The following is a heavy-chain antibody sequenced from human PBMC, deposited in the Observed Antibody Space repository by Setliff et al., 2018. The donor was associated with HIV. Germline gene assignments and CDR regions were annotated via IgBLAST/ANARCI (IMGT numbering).Heavy chain of an antibody. CDR2: KSKTDGSEK. CDR1: GLTLSNTW. J-gene: IGHJ4*02. Sequence: PGGSLRLSCAASGLTLSNTWMSWVRQAPGKGLEWVGRLKSKTDGSEKNYVDSVKGRFTISRDNAKTSLSLQMNSLTAEDTAVYYCARAQDNYYDSSGYSFDSWGQGALVTVSS. V-gene: IGHV3-7*01. CDR3: ARAQDNYYDSSGYSFDS. D-gene: IGHD3-22*01.